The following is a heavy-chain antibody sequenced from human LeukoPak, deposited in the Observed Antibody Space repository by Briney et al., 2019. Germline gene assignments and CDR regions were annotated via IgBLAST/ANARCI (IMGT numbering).Heavy chain of an antibody. J-gene: IGHJ6*03. Sequence: PETLSLTCTVSGGSISSYYWSWIRQPPGKGLEWIGYIYTSGSTNYNPSLKSRVTISVDTSKNQFSLKLSSVTAADTAVYYCARLVATTKLGREPRSRNYYMDVWGKGTTVTVSS. CDR1: GGSISSYY. D-gene: IGHD4-11*01. CDR2: IYTSGST. CDR3: ARLVATTKLGREPRSRNYYMDV. V-gene: IGHV4-4*09.